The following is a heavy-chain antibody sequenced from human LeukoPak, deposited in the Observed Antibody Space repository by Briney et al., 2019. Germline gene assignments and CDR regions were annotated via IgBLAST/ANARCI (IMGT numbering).Heavy chain of an antibody. J-gene: IGHJ5*02. V-gene: IGHV5-51*01. D-gene: IGHD3-10*01. CDR3: ARHAGLSPEFWFDP. Sequence: GESLKISFKGSGYSFTNYWIAWVRQMPGKGLEWMGIIYPLDSDTTYSPSFQGQVTISADKSMSTAYLQWSSLKASDTAIYYCARHAGLSPEFWFDPWGQGTQVTVSS. CDR2: IYPLDSDT. CDR1: GYSFTNYW.